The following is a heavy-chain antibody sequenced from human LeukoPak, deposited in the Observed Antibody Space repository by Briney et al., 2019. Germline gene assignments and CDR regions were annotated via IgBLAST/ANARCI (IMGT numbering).Heavy chain of an antibody. CDR3: AKVIAAAGERYYYYGMDV. V-gene: IGHV3-23*01. Sequence: GGSLRLSCAASGFSFSSHAMSWVRQAPGKGLEWVSAISGSGGSTYYADSVKGRFTISRDNSKNTLYLQMNSLRAEDTAVYYCAKVIAAAGERYYYYGMDVWGQGTTVTVSS. CDR2: ISGSGGST. J-gene: IGHJ6*02. CDR1: GFSFSSHA. D-gene: IGHD6-13*01.